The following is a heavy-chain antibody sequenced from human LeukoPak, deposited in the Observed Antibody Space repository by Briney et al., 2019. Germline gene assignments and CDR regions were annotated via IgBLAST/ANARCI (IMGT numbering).Heavy chain of an antibody. J-gene: IGHJ4*02. CDR2: ISGSGGST. CDR3: AKVPIMITFGGVNELDY. D-gene: IGHD3-16*01. Sequence: QPGGSLRLSCAASGFTFSSYAMSWVRQAPGKGLEWVSAISGSGGSTYYADSVKGRFTISRDNSKNTLYLQMNSLRAEDTAVYYCAKVPIMITFGGVNELDYWGQGTLVTVSS. CDR1: GFTFSSYA. V-gene: IGHV3-23*01.